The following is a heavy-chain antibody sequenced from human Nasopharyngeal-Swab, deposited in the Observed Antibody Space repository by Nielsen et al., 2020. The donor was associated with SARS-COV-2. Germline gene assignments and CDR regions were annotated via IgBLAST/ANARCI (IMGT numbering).Heavy chain of an antibody. CDR2: VNPNSGDT. CDR1: GYTLSSYD. V-gene: IGHV1-8*03. Sequence: ASVKVSCKASGYTLSSYDINWVRQATGQGLEWMGWVNPNSGDTGYAPNFQGRVTITRDTSISTVYMELSSLRSEDTAVYYCARVNVGEDGDYRFWYFDLWGRGTLVTVSS. D-gene: IGHD4-17*01. J-gene: IGHJ2*01. CDR3: ARVNVGEDGDYRFWYFDL.